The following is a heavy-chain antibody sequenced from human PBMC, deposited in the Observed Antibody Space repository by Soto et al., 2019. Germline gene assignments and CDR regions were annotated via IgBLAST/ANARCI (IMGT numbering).Heavy chain of an antibody. Sequence: QVQMVQSGAEVKKPGASVKVSCKASGFTFTSYGFSWVRQAPGQGLEWMGWISAYSGNTNYAQKLQGRVTMTTDTSTSTAYMELRSLRSDDTAVYYCSRDYPYYCYGMDVWGQGTTVTVSS. J-gene: IGHJ6*02. CDR2: ISAYSGNT. CDR3: SRDYPYYCYGMDV. CDR1: GFTFTSYG. V-gene: IGHV1-18*01.